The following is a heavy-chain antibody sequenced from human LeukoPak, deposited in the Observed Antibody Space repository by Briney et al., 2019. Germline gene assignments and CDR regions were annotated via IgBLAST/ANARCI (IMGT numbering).Heavy chain of an antibody. J-gene: IGHJ5*02. D-gene: IGHD2-8*01. CDR2: IYYTGST. CDR3: ARRYCTNGVCSALYNWFDP. Sequence: KTSETLSLTCAVSGGSISSSVYYWGWIRQPPGKGLEWIGSIYYTGSTYYNPSLKSRVTIFVDTSKNQFSLEPTSVTAADTAVYYCARRYCTNGVCSALYNWFDPWGQGTLVTVSS. V-gene: IGHV4-39*01. CDR1: GGSISSSVYY.